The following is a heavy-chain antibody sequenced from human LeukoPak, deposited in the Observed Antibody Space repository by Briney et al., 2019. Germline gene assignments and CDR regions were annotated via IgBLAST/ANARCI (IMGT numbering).Heavy chain of an antibody. D-gene: IGHD3-22*01. CDR1: GGSISSSSYY. J-gene: IGHJ3*02. CDR3: ARSSGYYDSSGYLDDAFDI. Sequence: DPSETLSLTCTVSGGSISSSSYYWGWIRQPPGKGLEWIGSIYYSGSTYYNPSLKSRVTISVDTSKNQFSLKLSSVTAADTAVYYCARSSGYYDSSGYLDDAFDIWGQGTMVTVSS. CDR2: IYYSGST. V-gene: IGHV4-39*01.